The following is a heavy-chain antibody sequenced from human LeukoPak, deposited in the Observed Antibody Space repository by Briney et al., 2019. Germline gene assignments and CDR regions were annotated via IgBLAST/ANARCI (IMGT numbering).Heavy chain of an antibody. Sequence: GASVKVSGKASGGTFSSYAISWVRQAPGQGLEWMGRIIPIFGTANYAQKFQGRVTITADKSTSTAYMELSSLRSEDTAVYYCAREKVTTQRGSYMDVWGKGTTVTVSS. CDR1: GGTFSSYA. J-gene: IGHJ6*03. V-gene: IGHV1-69*06. D-gene: IGHD4-17*01. CDR2: IIPIFGTA. CDR3: AREKVTTQRGSYMDV.